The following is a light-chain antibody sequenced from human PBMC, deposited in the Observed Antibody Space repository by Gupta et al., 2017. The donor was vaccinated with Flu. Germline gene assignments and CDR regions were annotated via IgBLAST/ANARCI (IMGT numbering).Light chain of an antibody. CDR3: QQYNSFPLT. Sequence: QLTLSPSCLAASVGDRVTITSRASQDIRTWLAWYQQKPEKAPKSFSYAASNLQSGVPSRFSGGGSGTDFTLTISSLQPEDFATYYCQQYNSFPLTFGGGTKVEIK. J-gene: IGKJ4*01. V-gene: IGKV1D-16*01. CDR2: AAS. CDR1: QDIRTW.